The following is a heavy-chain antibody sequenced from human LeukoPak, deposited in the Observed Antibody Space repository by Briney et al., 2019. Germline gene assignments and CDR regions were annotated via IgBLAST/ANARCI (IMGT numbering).Heavy chain of an antibody. CDR3: ALYYYDSSGYYLFDY. Sequence: SETLSLTCAVYGGSFSGHYWSWIRQPPGKGLEWIGEINHSGSTNYNPSLKSRVTISVDTSKNQFSLKLSSVTAADTAVYYCALYYYDSSGYYLFDYWGQGTLVTVSS. CDR2: INHSGST. J-gene: IGHJ4*02. D-gene: IGHD3-22*01. V-gene: IGHV4-34*01. CDR1: GGSFSGHY.